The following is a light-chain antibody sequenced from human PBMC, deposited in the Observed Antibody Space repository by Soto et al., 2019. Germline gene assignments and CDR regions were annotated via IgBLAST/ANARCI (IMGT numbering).Light chain of an antibody. CDR1: QSVSSY. CDR3: QQRSNWPGLT. J-gene: IGKJ4*01. Sequence: EIVLTQSPATLSLSPGERATLSCRASQSVSSYLAWYQHKPGQAPRLLIYDASNRATGIPARFSGSGSGTDFTLTISSLEPEDIAVYYCQQRSNWPGLTFGGGTKVEIK. V-gene: IGKV3-11*01. CDR2: DAS.